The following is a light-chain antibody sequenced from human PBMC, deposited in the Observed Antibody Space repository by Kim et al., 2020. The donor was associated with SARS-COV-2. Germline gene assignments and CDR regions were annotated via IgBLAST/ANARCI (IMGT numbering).Light chain of an antibody. V-gene: IGKV1-39*01. CDR1: QRIASY. CDR3: QQTYTSWT. J-gene: IGKJ1*01. Sequence: SASVGDRVTITCRASQRIASYLHWYQQKPEEAPNLLIYGAYSLQSVVPSRCSGSGSRTYFTLTISSLHPEDFATYYCQQTYTSWTFGPGTKVDIK. CDR2: GAY.